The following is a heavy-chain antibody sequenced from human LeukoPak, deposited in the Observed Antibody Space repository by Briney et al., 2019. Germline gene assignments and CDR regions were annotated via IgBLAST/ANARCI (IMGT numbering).Heavy chain of an antibody. CDR1: GFSFSSHS. D-gene: IGHD5-12*01. Sequence: GGSLRLSCAASGFSFSSHSMNWVRQAPGKGLEWVSYISSTSTTIYYADSVKGRFTISRDNAKNSLYLQMNSLRAEDTAVYYCAKDGYSGYDWYYFDYWGQGTLVTVSS. V-gene: IGHV3-48*04. J-gene: IGHJ4*02. CDR3: AKDGYSGYDWYYFDY. CDR2: ISSTSTTI.